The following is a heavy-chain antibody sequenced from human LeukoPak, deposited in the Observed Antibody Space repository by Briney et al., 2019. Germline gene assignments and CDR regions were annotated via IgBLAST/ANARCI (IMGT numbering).Heavy chain of an antibody. Sequence: ASVKVSCKASGYTFTGYYLHWVRQAPGQGLEWMGWISAYNGNTNYAQKLQGRVTMTTDTSTSTAYMELRSLRSEDTAVYYCASLAWEMGATRNAFDIWGQGTMVTVSS. CDR2: ISAYNGNT. CDR3: ASLAWEMGATRNAFDI. CDR1: GYTFTGYY. J-gene: IGHJ3*02. V-gene: IGHV1-18*04. D-gene: IGHD1-26*01.